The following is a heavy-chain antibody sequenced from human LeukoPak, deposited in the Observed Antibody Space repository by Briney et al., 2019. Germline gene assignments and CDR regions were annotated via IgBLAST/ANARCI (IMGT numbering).Heavy chain of an antibody. CDR1: GGSISSFY. V-gene: IGHV4-59*01. J-gene: IGHJ5*02. D-gene: IGHD5-12*01. CDR3: ARGGYSGSDWTT. CDR2: IYHSGDT. Sequence: PSETLSLTCTVSGGSISSFYWNWIRQPPGKGLEWIAYIYHSGDTRYNPSLKSRVTISVDTSKSQFSLKLSSVTAADTAVYYCARGGYSGSDWTTWGQGTRVTVSS.